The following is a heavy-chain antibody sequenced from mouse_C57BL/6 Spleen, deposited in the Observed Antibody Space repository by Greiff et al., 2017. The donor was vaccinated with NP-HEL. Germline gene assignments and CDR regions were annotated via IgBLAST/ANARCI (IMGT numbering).Heavy chain of an antibody. V-gene: IGHV14-2*01. CDR3: ARGRTTVVAFDY. CDR1: GFNIKDYY. Sequence: VQLQQSGAELVKPGASVKLSCTASGFNIKDYYMHWVKQRPEQGLEWIGRIDPEDGETKYAPKFKGKAIIKADTSSKTAYLQLSSLTSEDTSVYYCARGRTTVVAFDYWGQGTTLTVSS. CDR2: IDPEDGET. J-gene: IGHJ2*01. D-gene: IGHD1-1*01.